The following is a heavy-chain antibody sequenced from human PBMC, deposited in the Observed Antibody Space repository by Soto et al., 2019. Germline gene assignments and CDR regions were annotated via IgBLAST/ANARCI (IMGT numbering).Heavy chain of an antibody. CDR2: ISSSSSYI. J-gene: IGHJ2*01. CDR1: GFTFSSYS. CDR3: ATVDIAVAGNYWYFDL. D-gene: IGHD6-19*01. V-gene: IGHV3-21*01. Sequence: EVQLVESGGGLVKPGGSLRLSCAASGFTFSSYSMNWVRQAPGKGLEWVSSISSSSSYIYYADSVKGRFTISRDNAKNSLYLQMNSLRAEDTAVYYCATVDIAVAGNYWYFDLWGRGTLVTVSS.